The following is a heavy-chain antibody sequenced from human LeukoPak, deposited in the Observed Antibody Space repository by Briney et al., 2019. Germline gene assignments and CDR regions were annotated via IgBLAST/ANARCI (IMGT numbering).Heavy chain of an antibody. J-gene: IGHJ5*02. V-gene: IGHV3-66*01. Sequence: GGSLRLSCAASEFSVGSNYMTWVRQAPGKGLEWVSLIYSGGSTYYADSVKGRFTISRDNSKNTLYLQMNSLRAEDTAVYYCARDSRHHRFLYWDWFDPWGQGTLVTVSS. CDR3: ARDSRHHRFLYWDWFDP. CDR1: EFSVGSNY. CDR2: IYSGGST. D-gene: IGHD1-26*01.